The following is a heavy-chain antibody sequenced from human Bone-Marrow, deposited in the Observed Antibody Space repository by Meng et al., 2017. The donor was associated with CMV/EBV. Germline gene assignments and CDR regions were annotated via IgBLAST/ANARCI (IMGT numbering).Heavy chain of an antibody. CDR3: ARVLGAATATGY. CDR2: IGTVGDT. J-gene: IGHJ4*02. V-gene: IGHV3-13*01. CDR1: GFTFSTYD. D-gene: IGHD3-10*01. Sequence: GESLKISCTASGFTFSTYDFHWVRQPTGKGLEWVSSIGTVGDTYSIGSVKGRFIISREDAKNTLYLQMNSLRAEDTAVYYCARVLGAATATGYWGQGILVTVSS.